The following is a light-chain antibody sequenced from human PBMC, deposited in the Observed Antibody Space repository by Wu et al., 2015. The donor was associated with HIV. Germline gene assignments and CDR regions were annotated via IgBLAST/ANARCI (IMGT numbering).Light chain of an antibody. CDR2: GAS. J-gene: IGKJ1*01. Sequence: EIVLTQSPGTLSLSPGERATLSCRASQSVSSTYLAWYQQKPGQAPRLLIYGASSRATGIPDRFSGSGSGTDFTLTISRLEPEDFAVYYCQQRSNWPPGTFGQGTKVEIK. CDR3: QQRSNWPPGT. CDR1: QSVSSTY. V-gene: IGKV3D-20*02.